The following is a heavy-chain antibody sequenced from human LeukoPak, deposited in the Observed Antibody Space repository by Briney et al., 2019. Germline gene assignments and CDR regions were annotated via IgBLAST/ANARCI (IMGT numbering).Heavy chain of an antibody. D-gene: IGHD3-3*01. V-gene: IGHV3-23*01. CDR2: ISGSGDRT. Sequence: PGGSLRLACAASGFTFSSYSMNWVRQAPGKGLEWVSAISGSGDRTYYADSVRGRFTISRDNSKNSLSLQLSGLRADDTAVYFCAKLLTSGYYSTLYYYGLDVWGPGTTVTVSS. J-gene: IGHJ6*02. CDR3: AKLLTSGYYSTLYYYGLDV. CDR1: GFTFSSYS.